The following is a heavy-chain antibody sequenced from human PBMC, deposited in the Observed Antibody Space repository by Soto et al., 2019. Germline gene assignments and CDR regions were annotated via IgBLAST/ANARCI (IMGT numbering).Heavy chain of an antibody. J-gene: IGHJ5*02. D-gene: IGHD3-22*01. CDR2: IWHDGSNK. V-gene: IGHV3-33*01. CDR3: ARDNLVDFYDSSGLDP. Sequence: PGGSLRLSCAASGFTFSSYGMHWVRQAPGKGLEWVAVIWHDGSNKYYADSVKGRFTVSRDNSKNTLYLQMNSLRAEDTAVYFCARDNLVDFYDSSGLDPWGQGTLVTVSS. CDR1: GFTFSSYG.